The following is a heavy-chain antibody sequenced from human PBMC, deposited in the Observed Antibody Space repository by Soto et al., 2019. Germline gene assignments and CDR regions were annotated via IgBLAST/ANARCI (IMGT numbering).Heavy chain of an antibody. CDR1: GASISCFY. Sequence: PSLTCTVSGASISCFYWSWIRKSVGKGLEWIGRIYATGTTDYNPSLKSRVMMSVDTSKKQFSLKLRSVTAADTAVYYCVRDGTKTLRDWFDPWGQGISVTVSS. J-gene: IGHJ5*02. CDR2: IYATGTT. V-gene: IGHV4-4*07. D-gene: IGHD1-1*01. CDR3: VRDGTKTLRDWFDP.